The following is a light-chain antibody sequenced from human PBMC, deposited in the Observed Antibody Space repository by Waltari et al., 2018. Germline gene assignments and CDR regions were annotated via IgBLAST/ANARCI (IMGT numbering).Light chain of an antibody. V-gene: IGKV4-1*01. Sequence: DIVLTQAPDSLAVSPGERATISCKSSQSVFHRPRKKTYLAWYQQKVGQPPKLLIYWASTRGSGVPDRISGSGSATDFTLTVSSLQAEDVAVYYCQQYYETPHTFGQGTKLEIK. CDR1: QSVFHRPRKKTY. J-gene: IGKJ2*01. CDR2: WAS. CDR3: QQYYETPHT.